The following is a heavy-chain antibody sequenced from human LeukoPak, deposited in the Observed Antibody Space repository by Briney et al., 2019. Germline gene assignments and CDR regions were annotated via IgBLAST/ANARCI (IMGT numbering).Heavy chain of an antibody. V-gene: IGHV1-18*01. J-gene: IGHJ4*02. CDR2: ISAYNGDT. Sequence: GSSVKVSCKASGGTFSRYAISWVRQAPGQGLEWMGWISAYNGDTNYAQKLQGRVTMTTDTSSSTAYMELRSLRSDDTAVYYCARADIVVVPAAIDYWGQGTLVTVSS. D-gene: IGHD2-2*01. CDR1: GGTFSRYA. CDR3: ARADIVVVPAAIDY.